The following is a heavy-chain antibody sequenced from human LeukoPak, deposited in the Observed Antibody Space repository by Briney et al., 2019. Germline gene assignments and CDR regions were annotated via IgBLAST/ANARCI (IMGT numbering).Heavy chain of an antibody. J-gene: IGHJ5*02. CDR1: GGSFSGYY. D-gene: IGHD2-2*03. CDR2: PYYSGST. Sequence: SETLSLTCAVYGGSFSGYYWSWIGQPPGKAREWTGSPYYSGSTYYNASLKSRVTISVDTSKNQFSLKLSSVTAADTAVYYCARHGYCSSTSCYGGWFDPWGQGTLVTVSS. CDR3: ARHGYCSSTSCYGGWFDP. V-gene: IGHV4-34*01.